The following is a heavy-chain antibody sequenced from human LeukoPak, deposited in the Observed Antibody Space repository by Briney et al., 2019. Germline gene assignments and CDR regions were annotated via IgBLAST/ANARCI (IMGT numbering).Heavy chain of an antibody. CDR2: INQDGSEK. CDR3: ARVFQSYSNGFGI. J-gene: IGHJ3*02. CDR1: GFTLSIYW. V-gene: IGHV3-7*03. D-gene: IGHD2-15*01. Sequence: GGSLRLSCAASGFTLSIYWMTWVRQAPGKGLEWVANINQDGSEKYSVDSVKGRFTISRDNAKSSLYLQMNSLRADDTAVYYCARVFQSYSNGFGIWGPGTMVTVSS.